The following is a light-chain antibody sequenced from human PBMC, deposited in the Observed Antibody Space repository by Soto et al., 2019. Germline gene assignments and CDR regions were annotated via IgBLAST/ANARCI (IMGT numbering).Light chain of an antibody. Sequence: DIQMTQSPSSLSASLGDRVTITGRASRTIDNYLNWYQQKPGRAPEILVYATSSLPSGVPSRFTGGGSGTHCTLTISGLQPEDFATYFCQQSYNNPITFGQGTRLEIK. CDR3: QQSYNNPIT. J-gene: IGKJ5*01. V-gene: IGKV1-39*01. CDR1: RTIDNY. CDR2: ATS.